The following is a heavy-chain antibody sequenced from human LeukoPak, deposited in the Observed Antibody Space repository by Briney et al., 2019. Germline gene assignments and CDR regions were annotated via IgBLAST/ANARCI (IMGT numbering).Heavy chain of an antibody. CDR1: GFIFSSYW. CDR3: AKNGDRGAYCTGGTCYPYFYYYMDV. D-gene: IGHD2-15*01. V-gene: IGHV3-23*01. CDR2: ISSTGGTT. Sequence: GGSLRLSCAASGFIFSSYWMHWVRQAPGKGLEWVSSISSTGGTTYYADSVKGRFTISRDNSKNTLYLQMNSLRAEDTAIYYCAKNGDRGAYCTGGTCYPYFYYYMDVWGKGTTVTI. J-gene: IGHJ6*03.